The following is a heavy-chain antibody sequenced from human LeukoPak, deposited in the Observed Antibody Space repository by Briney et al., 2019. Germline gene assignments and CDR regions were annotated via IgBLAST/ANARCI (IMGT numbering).Heavy chain of an antibody. Sequence: SETLSLTCSVSGGSVSSSLNKWSWIRQPPGKGLEWIGEISYSGSASYNPSLRSRVIISIDTSTNQFSLTLDSVTAADTAVYYCATEAECSGGSCYSYGWFDPWGQGTQVIVSS. V-gene: IGHV4-61*01. CDR2: ISYSGSA. CDR1: GGSVSSSLNK. CDR3: ATEAECSGGSCYSYGWFDP. D-gene: IGHD2-15*01. J-gene: IGHJ5*02.